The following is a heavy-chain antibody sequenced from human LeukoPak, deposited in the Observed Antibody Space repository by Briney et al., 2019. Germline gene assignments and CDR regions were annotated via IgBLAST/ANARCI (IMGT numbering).Heavy chain of an antibody. Sequence: GGSLRLSCAASEFSVGSSYMTWVRQAPGKGLEWVSLIYSGGSTYYADSVKGRFTISRDNSKNTLYLQMNSPRAEDTAVYYCASGPSGYHNTGGQGTLVTVSS. CDR3: ASGPSGYHNT. V-gene: IGHV3-66*01. CDR2: IYSGGST. D-gene: IGHD5-12*01. CDR1: EFSVGSSY. J-gene: IGHJ4*02.